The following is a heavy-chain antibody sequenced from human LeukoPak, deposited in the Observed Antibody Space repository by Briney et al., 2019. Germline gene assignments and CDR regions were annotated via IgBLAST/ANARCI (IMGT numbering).Heavy chain of an antibody. CDR2: IYPGDSDT. Sequence: GESLKISCKGSGYSFTSYWIGWVRQMPGKGLEWMGIIYPGDSDTIYSPSFRGQVTISVDKSISTAYLQWSSLKASDTATYYCTRGLGAAAARWFDPWGQGTLVTVSS. CDR1: GYSFTSYW. V-gene: IGHV5-51*01. J-gene: IGHJ5*02. CDR3: TRGLGAAAARWFDP. D-gene: IGHD6-13*01.